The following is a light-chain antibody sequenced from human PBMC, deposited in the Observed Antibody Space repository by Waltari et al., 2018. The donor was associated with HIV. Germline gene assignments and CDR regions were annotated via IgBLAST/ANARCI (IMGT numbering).Light chain of an antibody. CDR2: DVT. J-gene: IGLJ3*02. V-gene: IGLV2-14*03. CDR3: TSYTSSSTWV. Sequence: QSALTQPASVSGSPGQSITISCTGTNSDIGGYNYVSWYQQHPGKAPKRIIYDVTRRPAGVSNGFAGPKSATTASRTIAGRQAEDESDYYCTSYTSSSTWVVGGGTKLTGL. CDR1: NSDIGGYNY.